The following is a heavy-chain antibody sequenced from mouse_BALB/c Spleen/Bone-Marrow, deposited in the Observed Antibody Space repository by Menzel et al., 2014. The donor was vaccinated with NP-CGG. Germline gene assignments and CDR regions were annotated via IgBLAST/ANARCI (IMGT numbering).Heavy chain of an antibody. CDR2: IRNKAYDYTT. V-gene: IGHV7-3*02. Sequence: DVQLVESGGGLVQPGGSLRLSCTTSGFTFTDSYMSWVRQPPGEALEWLGFIRNKAYDYTTEYSASVKGRFTISRDSSQSILYLQMNTLRPEDSATYYCAGFPMDYWGQGTSVTVSS. CDR3: AGFPMDY. CDR1: GFTFTDSY. J-gene: IGHJ4*01.